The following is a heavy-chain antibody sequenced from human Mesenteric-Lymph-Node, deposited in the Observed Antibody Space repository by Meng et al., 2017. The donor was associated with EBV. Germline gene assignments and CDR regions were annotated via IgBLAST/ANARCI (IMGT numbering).Heavy chain of an antibody. CDR2: IYHFGSP. V-gene: IGHV4-30-2*01. CDR3: ARRGIAEGFDF. Sequence: QVQVEESGSGLVQPSQPLSPPCGVSGGSVSSGGYSWSWIRQPPGKGLEWIGYIYHFGSPNYNPSLKSRVTISVDRSKNQFSLNLTSMTAADTAVYYCARRGIAEGFDFWGQGTLVTVSS. J-gene: IGHJ4*02. CDR1: GGSVSSGGYS.